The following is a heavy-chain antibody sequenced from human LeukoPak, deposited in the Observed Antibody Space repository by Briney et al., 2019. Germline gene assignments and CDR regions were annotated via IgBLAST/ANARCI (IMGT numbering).Heavy chain of an antibody. Sequence: PGGSLRLSCAASGFTFSSYAMSWVRQAPGKGLEWVSAISGSGGSTYYADSVKGGFTISRDNSKNTLYLQMNSLRAEDTAVYYCAKNPIVVVVAATQIKDYWGQGTLVTVSS. D-gene: IGHD2-15*01. CDR3: AKNPIVVVVAATQIKDY. CDR2: ISGSGGST. CDR1: GFTFSSYA. V-gene: IGHV3-23*01. J-gene: IGHJ4*02.